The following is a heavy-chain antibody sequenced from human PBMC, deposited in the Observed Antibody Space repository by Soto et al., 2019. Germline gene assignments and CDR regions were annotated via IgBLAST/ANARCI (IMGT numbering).Heavy chain of an antibody. D-gene: IGHD2-2*01. J-gene: IGHJ6*02. Sequence: QVQLVQSGAEVKKPGSSVKVCCKASGGTFSSYAISWVRQAPGQGLEWMGGIIPIFGTANYAQKFQGRVTIIADESTSTAYLELSSLRSEDTAVYYCARHVPAAGYYDGMDVWGQGTTVTVSS. CDR3: ARHVPAAGYYDGMDV. CDR1: GGTFSSYA. CDR2: IIPIFGTA. V-gene: IGHV1-69*12.